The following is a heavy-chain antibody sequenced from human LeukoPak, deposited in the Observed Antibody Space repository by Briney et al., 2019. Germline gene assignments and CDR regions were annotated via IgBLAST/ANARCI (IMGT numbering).Heavy chain of an antibody. V-gene: IGHV3-15*01. D-gene: IGHD2-21*01. J-gene: IGHJ4*02. CDR3: TTGELN. Sequence: GGSLRLSCAASGFTFTNAWMTWVRQAPGKGLEWVGRIKGKTDAGTIDYAAPVRGRFTISRDDSKNTLYLQLSSLKTDDTAVYYCTTGELNWGQGTLVTVSS. CDR1: GFTFTNAW. CDR2: IKGKTDAGTI.